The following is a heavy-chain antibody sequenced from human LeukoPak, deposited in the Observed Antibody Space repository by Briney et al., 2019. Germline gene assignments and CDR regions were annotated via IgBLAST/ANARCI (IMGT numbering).Heavy chain of an antibody. CDR3: ARDLGKYCGGDCYGDYFDY. J-gene: IGHJ4*02. CDR1: GFTFSSYA. V-gene: IGHV3-30-3*01. D-gene: IGHD2-21*02. CDR2: ISYDGSNK. Sequence: GGSLRLSCAASGFTFSSYAMHWVRQAPGKGLEWVAVISYDGSNKYYADSVKGRFTIYRDNSKNTLYLQMNSLRAEDTAVYYCARDLGKYCGGDCYGDYFDYWGQGALVTVSS.